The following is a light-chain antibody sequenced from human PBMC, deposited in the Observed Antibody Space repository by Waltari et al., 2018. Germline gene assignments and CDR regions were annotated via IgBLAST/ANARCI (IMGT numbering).Light chain of an antibody. CDR1: SRDIGGYNG. Sequence: QSALTQPPSVSKSLGQSVTISCTGTSRDIGGYNGFSWYQQHSGTAPRLLIYEVSKRPSGVSDRFSGSKSGNTASLTISGLQAEDEADYYCGSYRSGSTGLFGGGTRLTVL. J-gene: IGLJ2*01. CDR3: GSYRSGSTGL. CDR2: EVS. V-gene: IGLV2-18*02.